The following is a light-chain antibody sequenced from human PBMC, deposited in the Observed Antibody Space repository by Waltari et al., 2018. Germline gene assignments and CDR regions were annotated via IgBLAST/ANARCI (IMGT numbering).Light chain of an antibody. CDR3: QQYADSPLT. Sequence: EIVLTQSPGLLSLSPGERATLSCRASQSVSSSYLAWFRQRPGQAPRLLIYGASSRATGIPDSFSGSGSGTDFTLVISRLEPEDFAVYYCQQYADSPLTFGQGTSLEIK. CDR1: QSVSSSY. CDR2: GAS. V-gene: IGKV3-20*01. J-gene: IGKJ2*01.